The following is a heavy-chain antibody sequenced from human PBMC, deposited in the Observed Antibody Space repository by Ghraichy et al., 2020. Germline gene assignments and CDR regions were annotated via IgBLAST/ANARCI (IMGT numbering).Heavy chain of an antibody. J-gene: IGHJ4*02. CDR2: ISGSGGST. V-gene: IGHV3-23*01. CDR1: GFTFSSYA. D-gene: IGHD6-19*01. Sequence: GESLNISCAASGFTFSSYAMSWVRQAPGKGLEWVSAISGSGGSTYYADSVKGRFTISRDNSKNTLYLQMNSLRAEDTAVYYCAKFRYSSGWSLIDYWGQGTLVTVSS. CDR3: AKFRYSSGWSLIDY.